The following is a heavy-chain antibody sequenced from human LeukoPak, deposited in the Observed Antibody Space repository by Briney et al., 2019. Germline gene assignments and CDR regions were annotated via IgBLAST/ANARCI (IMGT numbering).Heavy chain of an antibody. D-gene: IGHD5-12*01. CDR1: GFTFSSYA. V-gene: IGHV3-23*01. Sequence: GGSLRLSCAASGFTFSSYAMSWVRQAPGKGLEWVSAISGSGGSTYYADSVKGRFTISRDNSKNTLYLQMNSLRAEDTAVYYCVRAFGGYDSQRFYYNMDVWGKGTTVTVSS. CDR3: VRAFGGYDSQRFYYNMDV. CDR2: ISGSGGST. J-gene: IGHJ6*03.